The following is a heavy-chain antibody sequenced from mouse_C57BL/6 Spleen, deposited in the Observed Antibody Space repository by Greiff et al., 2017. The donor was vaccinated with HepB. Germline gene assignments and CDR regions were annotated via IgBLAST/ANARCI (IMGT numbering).Heavy chain of an antibody. J-gene: IGHJ1*03. CDR2: IGSGGST. Sequence: QVQLKQSGPGLVQPSQSLSITCTVSGFSLTSYGVHWVRQSPGKGLEWLGVIGSGGSTDYNAAFISRLSISKDNSKSQVFFKMNSLQADDTAIYYCARNDGYFYWYFDVWGTGTTVTVSS. V-gene: IGHV2-2*01. CDR3: ARNDGYFYWYFDV. D-gene: IGHD2-3*01. CDR1: GFSLTSYG.